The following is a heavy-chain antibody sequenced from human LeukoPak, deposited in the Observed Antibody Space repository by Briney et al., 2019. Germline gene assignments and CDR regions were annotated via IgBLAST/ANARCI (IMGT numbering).Heavy chain of an antibody. CDR2: ISYDGSNK. D-gene: IGHD3-10*01. Sequence: GGSLGLFCAASGFTFSSYGMHWVRQAPGKGLEWVAVISYDGSNKYYADSVKGRFTIPRDNSKNTLYLQMNSLRAEDTAVYYCAKGATVLLWFGELNYYGMDVWAQGTTVTVSS. CDR1: GFTFSSYG. J-gene: IGHJ6*02. V-gene: IGHV3-30*18. CDR3: AKGATVLLWFGELNYYGMDV.